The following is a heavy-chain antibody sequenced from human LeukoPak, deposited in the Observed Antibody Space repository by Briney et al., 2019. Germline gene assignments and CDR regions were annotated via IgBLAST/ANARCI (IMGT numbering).Heavy chain of an antibody. V-gene: IGHV3-7*01. J-gene: IGHJ3*02. CDR2: IKQDGSEK. Sequence: GGSLRLSCAASGLTFSSYWMSWVRQAPGKGLEWVANIKQDGSEKYYVDSVKGRFTISRDNAKNSLYLQMNSLRAEDTAVYYCAREGIAVAGSMDAFDIWGQGTMVTVSS. CDR1: GLTFSSYW. D-gene: IGHD6-19*01. CDR3: AREGIAVAGSMDAFDI.